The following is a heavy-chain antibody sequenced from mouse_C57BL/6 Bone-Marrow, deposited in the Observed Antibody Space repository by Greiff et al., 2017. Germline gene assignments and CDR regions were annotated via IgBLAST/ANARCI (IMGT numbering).Heavy chain of an antibody. J-gene: IGHJ4*01. CDR1: GFTFSDYG. CDR2: ISSGSSTI. CDR3: AMPGGYWNMDF. Sequence: DVHLVESGGGLVKPGGSLKLSCAASGFTFSDYGMHWVRQAPEKGLEWVASISSGSSTINYADKVKGRFTISRDTAKNTLFQQMTSLRSEDTAMYYCAMPGGYWNMDFCGQGTSVTVSS. V-gene: IGHV5-17*01. D-gene: IGHD1-1*02.